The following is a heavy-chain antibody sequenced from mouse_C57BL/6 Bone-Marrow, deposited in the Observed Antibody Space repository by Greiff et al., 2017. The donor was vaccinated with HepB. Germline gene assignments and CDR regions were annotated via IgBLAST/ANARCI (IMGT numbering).Heavy chain of an antibody. CDR1: GFTFSDYY. CDR2: ISNGGGST. J-gene: IGHJ3*01. CDR3: ARHAGIHAWFAY. V-gene: IGHV5-12*01. Sequence: EVKLVESGGGLVQPGGSLKLSCAASGFTFSDYYMFWVRQTPEKRLEWVAYISNGGGSTYYPDTVKGRFTISRDNAKNTLYLQMSRLKSEDTAMYYCARHAGIHAWFAYWGQGTLVTVSA.